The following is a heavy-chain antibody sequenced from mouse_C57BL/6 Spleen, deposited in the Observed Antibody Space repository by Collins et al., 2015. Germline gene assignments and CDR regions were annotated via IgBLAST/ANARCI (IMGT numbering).Heavy chain of an antibody. CDR1: GYTFTSYW. J-gene: IGHJ3*01. V-gene: IGHV1-69*02. CDR3: ARSEYGSAWFAY. CDR2: IDPSDSET. D-gene: IGHD2-10*02. Sequence: QVQLQQPGAELVKPGAPVKLSCKASGYTFTSYWMNWVKQRPGRGLEWIGRIDPSDSETHYNQKFKDKATLTVDKFSSTAYIQLSSLTSEDSAVYYCARSEYGSAWFAYWGQGTLVTVSA.